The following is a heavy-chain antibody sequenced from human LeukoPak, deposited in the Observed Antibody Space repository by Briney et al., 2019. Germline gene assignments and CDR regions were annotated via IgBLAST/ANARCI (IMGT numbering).Heavy chain of an antibody. D-gene: IGHD2-8*02. J-gene: IGHJ4*02. CDR2: LYYSGST. CDR3: ARLGFRTGDNSLADY. CDR1: GGSISSSSYN. Sequence: SETLSLTCTVSGGSISSSSYNWGWIRQPPGKGLEWIGTLYYSGSTYYNPSLKSRVTMSVGTSKSQFSLKLTSVTAADTAMYYCARLGFRTGDNSLADYWGRGTQVTVSS. V-gene: IGHV4-39*01.